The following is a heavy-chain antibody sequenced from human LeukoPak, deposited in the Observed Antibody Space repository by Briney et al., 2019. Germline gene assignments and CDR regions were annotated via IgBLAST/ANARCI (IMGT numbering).Heavy chain of an antibody. CDR3: AVHIVVVSPRDY. CDR2: IYSGGST. Sequence: PSGTLSLTCAVSGDSMISTNWWSWVRQAPGKGLEWVSVIYSGGSTYYADSVKGRFTISRDNSKNTLYLQMNSLRAEDTAVYYCAVHIVVVSPRDYWGQGTLVTVSS. J-gene: IGHJ4*02. CDR1: GDSMISTNW. D-gene: IGHD2-21*01. V-gene: IGHV3-53*01.